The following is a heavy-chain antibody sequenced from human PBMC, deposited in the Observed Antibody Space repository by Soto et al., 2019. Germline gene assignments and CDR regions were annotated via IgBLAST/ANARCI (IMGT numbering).Heavy chain of an antibody. V-gene: IGHV4-59*01. J-gene: IGHJ6*02. CDR2: IFYSGSA. D-gene: IGHD2-15*01. CDR3: ARNPCGGSGGSCYSGGYYYYYNGMDV. CDR1: GGSISSYY. Sequence: SETLSLTCTVSGGSISSYYWSWIRQPPGKGLEWIGYIFYSGSANYNPSLKSRVTMSVDTSKNQISLKLSSVTAADTAVYYCARNPCGGSGGSCYSGGYYYYYNGMDVWGQGTTVTV.